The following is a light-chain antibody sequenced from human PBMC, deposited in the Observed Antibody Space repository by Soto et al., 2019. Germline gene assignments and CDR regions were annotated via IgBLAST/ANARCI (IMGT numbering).Light chain of an antibody. CDR1: QGISTW. Sequence: DIQMTQSPSFVSASVGDRVTITCRASQGISTWLAWYQQKPGKAPNLLIYAASNLQNEVPSRFSGSGSGTDFTLTISSLQPEDFATYYCQQTTTFPLSFGPGTKVDVK. J-gene: IGKJ3*01. V-gene: IGKV1-12*01. CDR2: AAS. CDR3: QQTTTFPLS.